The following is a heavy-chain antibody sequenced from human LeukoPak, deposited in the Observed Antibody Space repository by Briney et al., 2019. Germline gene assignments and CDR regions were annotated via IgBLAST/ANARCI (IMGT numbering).Heavy chain of an antibody. CDR3: SSGNSHAFDI. CDR2: INSDGSST. Sequence: GGSLRLSCAASGFTFSSYWMHWVRQAPGKGLVWVSRINSDGSSTSYADSVKGRFTISRDNAKNTLYLQMNNLRAEDTAVYYCSSGNSHAFDIWGQGTMVTASS. D-gene: IGHD4-23*01. CDR1: GFTFSSYW. J-gene: IGHJ3*02. V-gene: IGHV3-74*01.